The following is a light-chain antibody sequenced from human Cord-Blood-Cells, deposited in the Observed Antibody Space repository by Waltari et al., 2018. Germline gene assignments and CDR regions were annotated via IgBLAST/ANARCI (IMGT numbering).Light chain of an antibody. CDR3: QQYNNWPLT. J-gene: IGKJ3*01. V-gene: IGKV3-15*01. CDR2: GAS. CDR1: QSVRRN. Sequence: EIVMTQSPATLSVSPGARSTLSCRASQSVRRNLAWYQQKPGQAPRLLIYGASTRATGIPAMFSGSGSGTEFTLTISSLQSEDFAVYDCQQYNNWPLTFVPGTKVDIK.